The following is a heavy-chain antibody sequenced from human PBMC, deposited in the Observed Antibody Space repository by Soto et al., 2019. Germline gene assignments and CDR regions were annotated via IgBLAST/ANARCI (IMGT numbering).Heavy chain of an antibody. D-gene: IGHD3-10*01. CDR3: ARIYGSGSYYYYYGTDV. CDR1: GYSFTSYW. CDR2: IDPSDSYT. V-gene: IGHV5-10-1*01. Sequence: PGESLKISCKGSGYSFTSYWISWVRQMPGKGLEWMGRIDPSDSYTNYSPSFQGHVTISADKSISTAYLQWSSLKASDTAMYYCARIYGSGSYYYYYGTDVWGPGTKVTVSS. J-gene: IGHJ6*02.